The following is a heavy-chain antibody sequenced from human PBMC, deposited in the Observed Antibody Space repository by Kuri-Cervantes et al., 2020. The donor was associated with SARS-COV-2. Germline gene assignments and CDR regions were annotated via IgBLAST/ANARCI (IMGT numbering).Heavy chain of an antibody. V-gene: IGHV3-30-3*01. CDR3: ARDPEYSSGWYERGYYFDY. CDR1: GFTFSSYA. D-gene: IGHD6-19*01. J-gene: IGHJ4*02. CDR2: ISYDGSNK. Sequence: GGSLRLSCAASGFTFSSYAMHWVRQAPGKGLEWVAVISYDGSNKYYADSVKGRFTISRDSSKNTLYLQMNSLRAEDTAVYYCARDPEYSSGWYERGYYFDYWGQGTLVTVSS.